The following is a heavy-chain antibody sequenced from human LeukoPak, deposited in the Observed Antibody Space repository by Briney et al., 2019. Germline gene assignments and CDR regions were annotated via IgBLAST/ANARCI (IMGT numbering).Heavy chain of an antibody. CDR3: ARDRSLGFRHYYYYMDV. V-gene: IGHV4-39*02. Sequence: SETLSLTCTVSGGSISISSYYWGWIRQPPGKGLEWIGSIYYSGSTYYNPSLKSRVTISVDTSKNQFSLKLSSVTAADTAVYYCARDRSLGFRHYYYYMDVWGKGTTVTVSS. CDR2: IYYSGST. J-gene: IGHJ6*03. CDR1: GGSISISSYY.